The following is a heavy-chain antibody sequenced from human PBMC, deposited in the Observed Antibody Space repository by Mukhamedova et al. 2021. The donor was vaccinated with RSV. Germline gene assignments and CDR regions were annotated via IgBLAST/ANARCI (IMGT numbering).Heavy chain of an antibody. CDR2: ISASGST. Sequence: AGKGLEWIGRISASGSTNYSPSLQSRVTLSVDTSKNQLSLKLSSVTAADTAVYYCAKDAGGSRHLLGKGTLVTVSS. D-gene: IGHD1-26*01. V-gene: IGHV4-4*07. CDR3: AKDAGGSRHL. J-gene: IGHJ5*02.